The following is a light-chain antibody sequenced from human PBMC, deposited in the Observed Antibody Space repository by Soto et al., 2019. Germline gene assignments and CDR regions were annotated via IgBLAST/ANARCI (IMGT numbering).Light chain of an antibody. CDR3: SSYTTSSTLLI. CDR2: AVS. CDR1: SSDIGGYNS. Sequence: QSALTQPASVSGSPGQSITISCTGTSSDIGGYNSVSWYQQHPGKAPKLVIYAVSNRPSGVSSRFSGSKSGNTASLTMSGLHAEDEATYYCSSYTTSSTLLIFGGGTKLTVL. J-gene: IGLJ2*01. V-gene: IGLV2-14*01.